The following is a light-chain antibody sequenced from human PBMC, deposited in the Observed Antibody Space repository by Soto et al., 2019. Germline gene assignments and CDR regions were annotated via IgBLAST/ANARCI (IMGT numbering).Light chain of an antibody. Sequence: EVVMTQSPVTLSVSPGERATLSCRASQSVRSSVAWYQQKPGQAPRLLIYGASTRATGIPARFSGSGSGTEFTLTISSLQSEDFAVYYCQQYNNWPPITFGQGTRLEIK. CDR3: QQYNNWPPIT. V-gene: IGKV3-15*01. CDR1: QSVRSS. CDR2: GAS. J-gene: IGKJ5*01.